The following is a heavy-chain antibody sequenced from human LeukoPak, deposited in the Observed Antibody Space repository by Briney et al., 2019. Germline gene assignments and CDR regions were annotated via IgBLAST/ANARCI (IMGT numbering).Heavy chain of an antibody. Sequence: GRSLRLSCAASGFTFSSYGMHWVRQAPGKGLEWVAVIWYDGSNKYYADSVEGRFTISRDNSKNTLYLQMNSLRAEDTAVYYCARADEDSSSWYGGDAFDIWGQGTMVTVSS. CDR1: GFTFSSYG. D-gene: IGHD6-13*01. CDR3: ARADEDSSSWYGGDAFDI. V-gene: IGHV3-33*01. CDR2: IWYDGSNK. J-gene: IGHJ3*02.